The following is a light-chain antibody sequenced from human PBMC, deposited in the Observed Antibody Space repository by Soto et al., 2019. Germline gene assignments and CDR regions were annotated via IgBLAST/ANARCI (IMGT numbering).Light chain of an antibody. CDR3: QQYGRSPLT. V-gene: IGKV3-20*01. Sequence: EIVLTQSPGTLSLSPGDGATLSCRASQSVSGSYLAWYQQKPGQAPRLLIYGASSRATGIPDRFSGSGSGTDFTLTISRLEPEDFAVYYCQQYGRSPLTFGGGTKVEIK. CDR2: GAS. CDR1: QSVSGSY. J-gene: IGKJ4*01.